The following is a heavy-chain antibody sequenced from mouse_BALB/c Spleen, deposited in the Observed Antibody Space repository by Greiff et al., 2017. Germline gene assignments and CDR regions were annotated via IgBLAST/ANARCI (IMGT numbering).Heavy chain of an antibody. CDR1: GYTFTSYN. J-gene: IGHJ3*01. D-gene: IGHD2-3*01. V-gene: IGHV1-12*01. CDR3: ARSNYDGYYAY. Sequence: QVQLQQPGAELVKPGASVKMSCKASGYTFTSYNMHWVKQTPGQGLEWIGAIYPGNGDTSYNQKFKGKATLTADKSSSTAYMQLSSLTSEDSAVYYCARSNYDGYYAYWGQGTLVTVSA. CDR2: IYPGNGDT.